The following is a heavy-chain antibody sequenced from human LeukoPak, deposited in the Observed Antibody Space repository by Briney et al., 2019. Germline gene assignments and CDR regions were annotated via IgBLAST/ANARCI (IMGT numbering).Heavy chain of an antibody. Sequence: PSETLSLTCTVSAGSINNYYWSWIRQPPGKGLEWIGYIYYSGSTNYNPSLKSRVTISVDTSKKQVSLNLSSVTAADTAVYYCARVVARYVGMDVWGQGTTVTVSS. CDR2: IYYSGST. J-gene: IGHJ6*02. CDR3: ARVVARYVGMDV. D-gene: IGHD2-15*01. V-gene: IGHV4-59*01. CDR1: AGSINNYY.